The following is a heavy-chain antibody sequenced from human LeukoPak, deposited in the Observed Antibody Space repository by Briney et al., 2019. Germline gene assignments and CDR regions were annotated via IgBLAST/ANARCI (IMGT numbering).Heavy chain of an antibody. V-gene: IGHV1-69*04. CDR2: IIPILGIA. Sequence: ASVKVSCKASGGTFSSYAISWVRQAPGQGLEWMGRIIPILGIANYAQKFQGRVTITADKSTSTAYMELSSLRSEDTAVYYCAKTITVVTVPFDYWGQGTLVTVSS. D-gene: IGHD4-23*01. J-gene: IGHJ4*02. CDR3: AKTITVVTVPFDY. CDR1: GGTFSSYA.